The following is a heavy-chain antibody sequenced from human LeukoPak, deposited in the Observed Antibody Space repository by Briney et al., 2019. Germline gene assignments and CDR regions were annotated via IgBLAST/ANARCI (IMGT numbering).Heavy chain of an antibody. J-gene: IGHJ4*02. D-gene: IGHD4-11*01. Sequence: PSETLSLTCTVSGGSISSGGYYWSWVRQAPGKGLEWVSAISGSGGSTYYADSVKGRFTISRDNSKNTLYLQMNSLRAEDTAVYYCAKDSAVTTAYCFDYWGQGTLVTVSS. CDR2: ISGSGGST. V-gene: IGHV3-23*01. CDR3: AKDSAVTTAYCFDY. CDR1: GGSISSGGYY.